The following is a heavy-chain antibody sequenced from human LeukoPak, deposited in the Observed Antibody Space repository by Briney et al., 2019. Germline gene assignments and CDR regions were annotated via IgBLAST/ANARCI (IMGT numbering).Heavy chain of an antibody. Sequence: ASVKVSCKASGYTFTGYYMHWVRQAPGQGLEWMGRINPNSGGTNYAQKFQGRGTMTRDTSISTAYMELRRPRSADTAVYYCASGIPEVAGPHAEYFQHWGQGTLVTVSS. CDR1: GYTFTGYY. D-gene: IGHD6-19*01. V-gene: IGHV1-2*06. J-gene: IGHJ1*01. CDR2: INPNSGGT. CDR3: ASGIPEVAGPHAEYFQH.